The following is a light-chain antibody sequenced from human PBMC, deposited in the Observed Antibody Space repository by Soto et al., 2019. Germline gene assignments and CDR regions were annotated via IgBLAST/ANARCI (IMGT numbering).Light chain of an antibody. CDR2: KAS. V-gene: IGKV1-5*03. J-gene: IGKJ1*01. CDR1: QSISPW. Sequence: DIQMTQSPSTLSASVGDRVTITCRASQSISPWLAWYQQKPGTAPKLLIYKASSLESGVPSRFSGSASGTEFTLTISSLQPHDFATYYCQHYSGYSTLGQGTKVDIK. CDR3: QHYSGYST.